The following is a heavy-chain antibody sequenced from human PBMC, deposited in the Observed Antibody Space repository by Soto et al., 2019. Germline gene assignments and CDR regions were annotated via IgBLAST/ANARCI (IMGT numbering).Heavy chain of an antibody. CDR2: ISGSGGST. Sequence: GGSLRLSCAASGFTFSSYAMSWVRQAPGKGLEWVSAISGSGGSTYYADSVKGRFTISRDNSKNTLYPQMNSLRAEDTAVYYCAKDPYYDIHYNWFDPWGQGTLVTVSS. V-gene: IGHV3-23*01. J-gene: IGHJ5*02. D-gene: IGHD3-9*01. CDR3: AKDPYYDIHYNWFDP. CDR1: GFTFSSYA.